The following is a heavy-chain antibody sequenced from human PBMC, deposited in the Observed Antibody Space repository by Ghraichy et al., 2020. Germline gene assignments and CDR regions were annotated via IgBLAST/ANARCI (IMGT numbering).Heavy chain of an antibody. D-gene: IGHD1-26*01. CDR3: ARRWSGTYPFHN. CDR1: GDSINSASYY. J-gene: IGHJ4*02. Sequence: SETLSLTCTISGDSINSASYYWGWIRQSPGKGLEWIGSIYYNGATNYNPSLRGRISISRDRSSNQFSLTLTSVTAADTAVYYCARRWSGTYPFHNWGQGILVAVSS. CDR2: IYYNGAT. V-gene: IGHV4-39*01.